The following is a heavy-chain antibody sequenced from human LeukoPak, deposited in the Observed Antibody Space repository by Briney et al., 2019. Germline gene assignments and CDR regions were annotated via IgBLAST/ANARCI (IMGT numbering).Heavy chain of an antibody. CDR3: ARESRYNWNDD. V-gene: IGHV1-2*02. J-gene: IGHJ5*02. CDR2: INPKSGGT. CDR1: GYTFTDYY. Sequence: ASVKVSCKASGYTFTDYYMHWVRQAPGQGLEWMGWINPKSGGTNFAQKFQGRVTMTRDTSISTAYMELSRLTSDDTAVYFCARESRYNWNDDSGQGTLVTVSS. D-gene: IGHD1-14*01.